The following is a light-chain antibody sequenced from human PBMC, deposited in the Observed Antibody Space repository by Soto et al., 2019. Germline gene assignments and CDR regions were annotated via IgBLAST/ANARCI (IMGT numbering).Light chain of an antibody. CDR2: LGT. Sequence: DIVMTQSPLSLPVTPGEPASISCRSSQSLLHSNGYNYLDWYLQKPGQSPQLLIYLGTNRAAGAQNRRGGSGSGNYFPLKTSRVEAEDVGVYSYMKAIQPPFTFGPGTKVDIK. V-gene: IGKV2-28*01. CDR3: MKAIQPPFT. J-gene: IGKJ3*01. CDR1: QSLLHSNGYNY.